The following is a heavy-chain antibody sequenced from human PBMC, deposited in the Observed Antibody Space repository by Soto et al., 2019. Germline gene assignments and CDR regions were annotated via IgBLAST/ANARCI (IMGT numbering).Heavy chain of an antibody. CDR2: ISYDGSNK. Sequence: QVQLVESGGGVVQPGRSLRLSCAASGFTFSSYGMHWVRQAPGKGLEWVAVISYDGSNKYYADSVKGRFTISRDNSKNTLYLQMNSLRAEDTAVYYCANALRFLGLIGIWGQGTMVTLSS. J-gene: IGHJ3*02. D-gene: IGHD3-3*01. V-gene: IGHV3-30*18. CDR3: ANALRFLGLIGI. CDR1: GFTFSSYG.